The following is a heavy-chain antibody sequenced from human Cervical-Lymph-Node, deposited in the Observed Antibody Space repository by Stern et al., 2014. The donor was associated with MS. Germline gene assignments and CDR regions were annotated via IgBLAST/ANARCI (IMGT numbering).Heavy chain of an antibody. CDR3: ARGWEGGMTTVTAWIY. D-gene: IGHD4-17*01. CDR1: GGTFSSYG. V-gene: IGHV1-69*01. CDR2: IIPLFGRA. Sequence: QVQLMQSGAEVKKPGSSVKVSCKASGGTFSSYGISWVRQAPGQGLEWMGGIIPLFGRANNAQKFQGRVTITADESTRTAYMELSSLRSEDTAVYYCARGWEGGMTTVTAWIYWGQGTLVTVSS. J-gene: IGHJ4*02.